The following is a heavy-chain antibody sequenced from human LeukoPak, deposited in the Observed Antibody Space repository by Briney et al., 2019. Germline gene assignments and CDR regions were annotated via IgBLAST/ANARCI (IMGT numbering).Heavy chain of an antibody. J-gene: IGHJ4*02. V-gene: IGHV1-8*03. CDR1: GYTFTSYY. Sequence: ASVKVSCKASGYTFTSYYLHWVRQATGQGLEWMGWMNPNSGNTGYGQKFQGRVTITRDTSIRTAYMKVSSLRSEDTAVYYCARVGPVSNSGSHQFDYWGQGTLVTVSS. CDR3: ARVGPVSNSGSHQFDY. D-gene: IGHD1-26*01. CDR2: MNPNSGNT.